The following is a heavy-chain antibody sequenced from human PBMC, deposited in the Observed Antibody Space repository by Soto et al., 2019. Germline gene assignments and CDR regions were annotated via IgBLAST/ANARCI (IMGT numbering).Heavy chain of an antibody. J-gene: IGHJ6*02. CDR2: IYYSGST. D-gene: IGHD2-15*01. Sequence: PSETLSLTCTVSGGSISSDYWSWMRQPPGEGLEWIGYIYYSGSTNYNPSLKSRVTISVDTSKNQFSLKLRSVTAADTAMYYCERVRRPGGRGYGMDVWGQGITVNVS. CDR1: GGSISSDY. CDR3: ERVRRPGGRGYGMDV. V-gene: IGHV4-59*01.